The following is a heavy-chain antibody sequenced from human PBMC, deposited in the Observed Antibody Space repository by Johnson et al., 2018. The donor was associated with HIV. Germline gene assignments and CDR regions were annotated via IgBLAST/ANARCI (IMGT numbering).Heavy chain of an antibody. CDR1: GFTFDDYA. Sequence: QLVESGGGLVQPGRSLRLSCAASGFTFDDYAMNWVRQAPGKGLEWVSGINWNSGSIGYADSVKGRFTISRDNSKNTLYLQMNSLRPEDTAVYYCAKGLSLSGSYSYDAFDIWGQGTMVTVSS. J-gene: IGHJ3*02. CDR2: INWNSGSI. V-gene: IGHV3-9*01. D-gene: IGHD1-26*01. CDR3: AKGLSLSGSYSYDAFDI.